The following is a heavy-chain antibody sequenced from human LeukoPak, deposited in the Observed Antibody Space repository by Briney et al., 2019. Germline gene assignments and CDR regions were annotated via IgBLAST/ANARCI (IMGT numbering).Heavy chain of an antibody. CDR3: ARFCSSTSCYVPPGYYYYGMDV. Sequence: SVKVSCKASGGTFSSYAISWVRQAPGQGLEWMGGIIPIFGTANYAQKFQGRVTITADESTSTAYLELSSLRSEDTAVYYCARFCSSTSCYVPPGYYYYGMDVWGQGTTVTVSS. V-gene: IGHV1-69*13. CDR2: IIPIFGTA. CDR1: GGTFSSYA. D-gene: IGHD2-2*01. J-gene: IGHJ6*02.